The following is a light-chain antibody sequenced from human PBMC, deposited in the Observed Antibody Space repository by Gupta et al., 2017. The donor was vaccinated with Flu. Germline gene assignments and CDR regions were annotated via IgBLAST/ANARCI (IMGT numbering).Light chain of an antibody. CDR1: QNMYTY. CDR3: LQSNNTPRT. CDR2: ATS. V-gene: IGKV1-39*01. Sequence: PSSLSASIGDSVTITCRASQNMYTYLSWYQQRPGKAPKLLIYATSTLQGGVPSRCSGSGSGTDFALSITSLESEDSATYFCLQSNNTPRTFGQGTRVEIK. J-gene: IGKJ1*01.